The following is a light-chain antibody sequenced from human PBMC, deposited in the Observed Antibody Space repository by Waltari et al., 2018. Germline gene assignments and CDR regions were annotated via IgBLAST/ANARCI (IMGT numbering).Light chain of an antibody. V-gene: IGLV8-61*01. CDR1: SGSLSTTSY. CDR3: ALYMGSGICV. Sequence: QTVVTQEQSLSVSPGGTVTLTCALSSGSLSTTSYATWYQQTPGQAQRTLVYKASARSSGVPDRFSGSIRGNTAALTITGAQADDESDYSCALYMGSGICVFGGGTRLTVL. J-gene: IGLJ3*02. CDR2: KAS.